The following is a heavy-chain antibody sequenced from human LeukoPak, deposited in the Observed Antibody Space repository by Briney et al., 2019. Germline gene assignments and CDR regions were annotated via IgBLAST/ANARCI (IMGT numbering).Heavy chain of an antibody. Sequence: ASVKVSCKASGYTFISYGISWVRQAPGQGLEWMGWISAYNGNTNYAQKFQGRVTMTTDTSTSTAYMELRSPRSDDTAVYYCARGEVGGSYGIAFDYWGQETLVTVSS. CDR2: ISAYNGNT. J-gene: IGHJ4*02. V-gene: IGHV1-18*01. D-gene: IGHD1-26*01. CDR3: ARGEVGGSYGIAFDY. CDR1: GYTFISYG.